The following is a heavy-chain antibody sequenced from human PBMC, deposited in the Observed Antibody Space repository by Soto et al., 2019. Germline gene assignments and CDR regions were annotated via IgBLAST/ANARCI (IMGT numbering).Heavy chain of an antibody. CDR2: IDDGGST. J-gene: IGHJ4*02. CDR1: GDSVRSRSYY. V-gene: IGHV4-61*01. Sequence: TSETLSLTCTVSGDSVRSRSYYWSWIRQPPGRGLEWIGNIDDGGSTDYNPSLKSRVTISRDTSKNQFSLKLSSVTASDTAVYYCARDFDYWGQRILVTGSS. CDR3: ARDFDY.